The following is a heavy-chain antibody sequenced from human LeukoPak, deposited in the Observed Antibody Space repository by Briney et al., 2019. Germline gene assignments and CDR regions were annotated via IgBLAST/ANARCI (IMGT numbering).Heavy chain of an antibody. J-gene: IGHJ4*02. CDR1: GFTFSSYG. CDR3: AKGLRGLEHYYFDY. CDR2: ISYDGSNK. D-gene: IGHD3-10*01. V-gene: IGHV3-30*18. Sequence: GGSLRLSCAASGFTFSSYGMHWVRQAPGKGLEWVAVISYDGSNKYYADSVKGRFTISRDNSKNTLYLQMNSLRAEDTAVYYCAKGLRGLEHYYFDYWGQGTLVTVSS.